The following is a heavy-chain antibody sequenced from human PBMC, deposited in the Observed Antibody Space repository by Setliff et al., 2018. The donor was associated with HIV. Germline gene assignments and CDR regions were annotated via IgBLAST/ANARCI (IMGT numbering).Heavy chain of an antibody. CDR3: ASQGVSFVLDY. J-gene: IGHJ4*02. CDR1: GYTFTSYA. V-gene: IGHV1-3*01. D-gene: IGHD3-3*01. Sequence: ASVKVSCKASGYTFTSYAMXXVRQAPGQRLEWMGWINAGNGNTKYSQKFQGRVTITRDTSASTAYMELSGLRSEDTAVYYCASQGVSFVLDYWGQGTLVTVSS. CDR2: INAGNGNT.